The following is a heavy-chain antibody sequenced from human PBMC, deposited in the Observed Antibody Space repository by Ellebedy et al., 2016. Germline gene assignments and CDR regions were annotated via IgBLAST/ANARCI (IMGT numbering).Heavy chain of an antibody. CDR1: GFTFSTSW. CDR2: IKYDGSEK. D-gene: IGHD6-6*01. CDR3: ARDHVGAARPAAFDY. V-gene: IGHV3-7*01. J-gene: IGHJ4*02. Sequence: GESLKISCAASGFTFSTSWMDWVRQAPGRGLEWVANIKYDGSEKYYVDSVKGRFTISRDNGKNSLYLQMNSLRAEDTAVYYCARDHVGAARPAAFDYWGLGTLVTVSS.